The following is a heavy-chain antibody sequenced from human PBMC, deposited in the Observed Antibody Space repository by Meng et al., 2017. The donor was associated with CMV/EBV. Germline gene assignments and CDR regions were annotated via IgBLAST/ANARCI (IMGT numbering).Heavy chain of an antibody. CDR2: IYYSGST. D-gene: IGHD3-3*01. J-gene: IGHJ5*02. V-gene: IGHV4-39*01. Sequence: SETLSLTCTVSGGSISSSSYYWGWIRQPPGKGLEWIGSIYYSGSTYYNPSLKSRVTISVDTSKNQFPLKLSSVTAADTAVYYCARSNERITIFGVVIKSRRNWFDPWGQGTLVTVSS. CDR3: ARSNERITIFGVVIKSRRNWFDP. CDR1: GGSISSSSYY.